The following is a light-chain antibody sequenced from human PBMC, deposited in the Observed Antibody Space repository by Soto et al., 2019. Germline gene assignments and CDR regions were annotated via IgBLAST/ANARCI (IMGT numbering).Light chain of an antibody. J-gene: IGLJ1*01. CDR2: SNN. CDR1: SSNIGSNT. Sequence: QSVLTQPPSPSGTPGQRVTISCSGSSSNIGSNTVNWYQQLPGTAPKLLIYSNNQRPSGVPDRFSGSKSGTSASLAISGLQSEDEADYYCAAWDDSLNGHYVFGTGTKVTVL. V-gene: IGLV1-44*01. CDR3: AAWDDSLNGHYV.